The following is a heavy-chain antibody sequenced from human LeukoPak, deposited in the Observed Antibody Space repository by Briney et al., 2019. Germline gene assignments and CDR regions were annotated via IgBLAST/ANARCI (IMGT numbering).Heavy chain of an antibody. J-gene: IGHJ6*03. CDR3: ARDPYAPIYYYYYMDV. CDR2: ISGYNGNI. D-gene: IGHD3-16*01. Sequence: ASVKVSCKASGYTFTSYGISWVRQAPGQGLEWMGWISGYNGNINYAQKVQDRVTMTTDTSTSTVYMELKSLRSDDTAVYYCARDPYAPIYYYYYMDVWGKGTTVTVSS. CDR1: GYTFTSYG. V-gene: IGHV1-18*01.